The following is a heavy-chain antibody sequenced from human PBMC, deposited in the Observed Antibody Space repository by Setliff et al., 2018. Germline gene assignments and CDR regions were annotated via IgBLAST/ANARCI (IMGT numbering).Heavy chain of an antibody. D-gene: IGHD5-18*01. Sequence: GASVKVSCKTSGFVFITYAITWVRQAPGQGLEWMGWISGYYNKTNYAQKFQDRVTMTTDTSTGTAYMELRSLRPDDTAVYYCAREGVDTRSSTDYRYYMDVWGKGTTVTVSS. CDR2: ISGYYNKT. J-gene: IGHJ6*03. CDR3: AREGVDTRSSTDYRYYMDV. CDR1: GFVFITYA. V-gene: IGHV1-18*01.